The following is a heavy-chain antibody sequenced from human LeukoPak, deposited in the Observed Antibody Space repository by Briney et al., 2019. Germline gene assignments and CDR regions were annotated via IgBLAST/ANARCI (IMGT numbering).Heavy chain of an antibody. J-gene: IGHJ5*02. CDR1: GGSISSYY. Sequence: SETLSLTCTVSGGSISSYYWSWIRQPPGKGLEWIGYNYTSGSTNYNPSLKSRVTISVDTSKNQFSLKLSSVTAADTAVYYCAGYSSSSGLNTWGQGTLVTVSS. D-gene: IGHD6-6*01. V-gene: IGHV4-4*09. CDR2: NYTSGST. CDR3: AGYSSSSGLNT.